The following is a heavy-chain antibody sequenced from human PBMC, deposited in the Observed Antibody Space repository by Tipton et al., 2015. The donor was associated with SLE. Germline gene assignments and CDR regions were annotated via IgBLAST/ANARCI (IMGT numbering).Heavy chain of an antibody. J-gene: IGHJ6*02. CDR1: GGSISSHY. CDR3: ARWAYSNSVGYGMDV. V-gene: IGHV4-59*08. CDR2: IYYSGST. Sequence: TLSLTCTVSGGSISSHYWSWIRQPPGKGLEWIGYIYYSGSTNYNPSLKSRVTISLDTSKNQFSLKLSSVTAADTAVYYCARWAYSNSVGYGMDVWGQGTTVTVSS. D-gene: IGHD1-26*01.